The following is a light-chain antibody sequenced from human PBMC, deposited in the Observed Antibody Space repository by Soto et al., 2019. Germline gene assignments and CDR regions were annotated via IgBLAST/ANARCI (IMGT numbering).Light chain of an antibody. Sequence: SVLTQPRSVSGSPGQSVTISCTGSSSDVGGYNYVSWYQQHPGKAPKLMIYDVTKRPSGVPDRFSGSKSGNTASLTISGLQAEDEADYYCCSYTATYSFDVFGTGTKLTVL. CDR2: DVT. V-gene: IGLV2-11*01. CDR3: CSYTATYSFDV. J-gene: IGLJ1*01. CDR1: SSDVGGYNY.